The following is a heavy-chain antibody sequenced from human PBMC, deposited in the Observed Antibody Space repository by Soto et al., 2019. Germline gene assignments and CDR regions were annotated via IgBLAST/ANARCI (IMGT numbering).Heavy chain of an antibody. CDR2: IITILGIA. V-gene: IGHV1-69*02. D-gene: IGHD3-10*01. CDR1: GGTFSSYT. Sequence: EASVKVSCKASGGTFSSYTISWVRQAPGQGLEWMGRIITILGIANYAQKFQGRVTITADKSTSTAYMELSSLRSEDTAVYYCARGDYYGSGSYSPLLSYYYYGMDVWGQGTTVTVSS. CDR3: ARGDYYGSGSYSPLLSYYYYGMDV. J-gene: IGHJ6*02.